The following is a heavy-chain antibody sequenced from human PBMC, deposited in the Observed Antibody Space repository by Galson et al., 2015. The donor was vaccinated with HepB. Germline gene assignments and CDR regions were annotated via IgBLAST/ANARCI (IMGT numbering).Heavy chain of an antibody. D-gene: IGHD3-10*01. CDR3: GRYGSGRLYGVDV. J-gene: IGHJ6*02. CDR1: TFTFTNHA. V-gene: IGHV3-23*01. Sequence: SLRLSCAASTFTFTNHAMSWVRQAPGKGLEWVSAISGSATNKFYADSVKGRVTISRDNSKNTVYLQMNSLRAEDTAVYYCGRYGSGRLYGVDVWGHGTTVIVSS. CDR2: ISGSATNK.